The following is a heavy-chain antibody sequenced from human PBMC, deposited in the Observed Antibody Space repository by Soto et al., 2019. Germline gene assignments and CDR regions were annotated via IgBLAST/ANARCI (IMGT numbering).Heavy chain of an antibody. V-gene: IGHV3-21*01. CDR1: GFTFSSYS. Sequence: GGSLRLSCAASGFTFSSYSMNWVRQAPGKGLEWVSSISSSSSYIYYADSVKGRFTISRDNAKNSLYLQMNSLRAEDTAVYYCARDSGFHYGTDVWGQGTTVTVSS. D-gene: IGHD2-21*01. CDR2: ISSSSSYI. J-gene: IGHJ6*02. CDR3: ARDSGFHYGTDV.